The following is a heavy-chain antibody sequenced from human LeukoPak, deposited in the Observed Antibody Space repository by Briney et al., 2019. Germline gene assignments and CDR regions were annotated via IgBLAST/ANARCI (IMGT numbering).Heavy chain of an antibody. V-gene: IGHV3-49*04. Sequence: GGSLRLSCTTSGFIFGRYNMSWVRQAPGKGLEWISFIGSKTYGETTEYAASVRGRLTLSRDDSKGIAYLQMNSLRTEDTAVYFCTRPLIVGSLPDYWGRGTLVTVSS. CDR3: TRPLIVGSLPDY. J-gene: IGHJ4*02. CDR2: IGSKTYGETT. D-gene: IGHD1-26*01. CDR1: GFIFGRYN.